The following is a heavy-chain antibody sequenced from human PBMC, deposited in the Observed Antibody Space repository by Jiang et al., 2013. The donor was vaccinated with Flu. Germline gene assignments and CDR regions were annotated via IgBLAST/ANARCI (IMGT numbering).Heavy chain of an antibody. D-gene: IGHD7-27*01. J-gene: IGHJ3*02. CDR2: INPNSGGT. CDR1: GYTFTGYY. CDR3: ARGVAWGSDAFDI. V-gene: IGHV1-2*04. Sequence: SCKASGYTFTGYYMHWVRQAPGQGLEWMGWINPNSGGTNYAQKFQGWVTMTRDTSISTAYMELSRLRSDDTAVYYCARGVAWGSDAFDIWGQGTMVTVSS.